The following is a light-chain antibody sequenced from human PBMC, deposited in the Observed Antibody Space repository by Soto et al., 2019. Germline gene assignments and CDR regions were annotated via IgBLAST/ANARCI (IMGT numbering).Light chain of an antibody. Sequence: EIVLTQSPATLSLSPGERATLSCRASQSVSSYLAWYQQTPGQAPRLLIYDASNRATGIPARFSGSGSGTDFTLTISSLEPEDFAVYYCQQRSNWPPLFTFGPGTKVAIK. CDR2: DAS. CDR3: QQRSNWPPLFT. CDR1: QSVSSY. V-gene: IGKV3-11*01. J-gene: IGKJ3*01.